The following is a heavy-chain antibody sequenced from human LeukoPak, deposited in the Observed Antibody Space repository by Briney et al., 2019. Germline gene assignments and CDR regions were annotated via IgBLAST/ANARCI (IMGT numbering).Heavy chain of an antibody. CDR1: GGSISSSSYY. CDR2: IYYSGST. J-gene: IGHJ4*02. D-gene: IGHD3-22*01. Sequence: SETLSLTCTVSGGSISSSSYYWGWIRQPPGKGLEWIGSIYYSGSTYYNPSLKSRVTISVDTSKNQFSLKLSSVTAADTAVYYCATYDPQGIDYWGQGTLVTVSS. CDR3: ATYDPQGIDY. V-gene: IGHV4-39*07.